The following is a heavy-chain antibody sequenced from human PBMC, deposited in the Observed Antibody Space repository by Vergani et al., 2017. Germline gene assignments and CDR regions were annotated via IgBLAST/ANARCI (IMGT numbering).Heavy chain of an antibody. CDR3: AKDVSPSYYGSGSYPN. V-gene: IGHV3-23*01. CDR2: ISGSGGST. J-gene: IGHJ4*02. D-gene: IGHD3-10*01. CDR1: GFTFSTYA. Sequence: EVQLLESGGGLVQPGGSLRLSCAASGFTFSTYAMTWVRQAPGKGLEWVSAISGSGGSTYYADSVKGRFTISRDNSKNTLYLQINSLRAEDTAVYYCAKDVSPSYYGSGSYPNWGQGTLVTVSS.